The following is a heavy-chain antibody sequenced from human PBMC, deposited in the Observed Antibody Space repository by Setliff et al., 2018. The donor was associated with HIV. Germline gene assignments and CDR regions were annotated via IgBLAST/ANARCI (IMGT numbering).Heavy chain of an antibody. D-gene: IGHD3-22*01. Sequence: SVKVSCKTSGGTFSSYAISWVRQAPGQGLEWMGGIIPMFDAPNYAQKFQGRVTITADESTSTAYMELSSLTSEDTAVYYCARDTHYFDRRDYYFYIDVWGKGTTVTVSS. V-gene: IGHV1-69*13. CDR3: ARDTHYFDRRDYYFYIDV. CDR1: GGTFSSYA. CDR2: IIPMFDAP. J-gene: IGHJ6*03.